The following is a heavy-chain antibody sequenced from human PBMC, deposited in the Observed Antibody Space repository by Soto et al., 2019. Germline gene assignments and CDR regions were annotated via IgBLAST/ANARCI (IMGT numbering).Heavy chain of an antibody. Sequence: SVKVSCQASGGTFISYAISLLLQAPGQGLEWMGGIIPIFGTANYAQKFQGRVTITADESTSTAYMELSSLRSEDTAVYYCARVFGSSSGNWFDPWGQGTLVTVSS. CDR1: GGTFISYA. D-gene: IGHD6-6*01. V-gene: IGHV1-69*13. CDR3: ARVFGSSSGNWFDP. J-gene: IGHJ5*02. CDR2: IIPIFGTA.